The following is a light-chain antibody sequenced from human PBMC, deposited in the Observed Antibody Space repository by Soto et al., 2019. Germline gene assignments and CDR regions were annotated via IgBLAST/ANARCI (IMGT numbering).Light chain of an antibody. J-gene: IGKJ1*01. CDR2: AAS. V-gene: IGKV1-39*01. CDR3: QQSYSTPPT. Sequence: DIQMTQSPSSLSASLGDRATITCRASQSISSHLNWYQQKPGKAPKLLIYAASSLQSGVPSRFSGSGSGTDFTLTISSLQPEDFATYYCQQSYSTPPTFGQGTKVEIK. CDR1: QSISSH.